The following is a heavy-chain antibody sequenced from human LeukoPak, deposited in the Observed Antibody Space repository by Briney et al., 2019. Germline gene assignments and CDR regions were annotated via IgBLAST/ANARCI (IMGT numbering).Heavy chain of an antibody. Sequence: KPSETLSLTCTVSGGSISSYYWSWIRQPPGKGLEWIGYIYYSGSTNYNPSLKSRVTISVDTSKNQFSLKLSSVTAADTAVYYCARGDYYDSSGYYRPGPYDAFVSWDQGTMVTVSS. CDR3: ARGDYYDSSGYYRPGPYDAFVS. J-gene: IGHJ3*02. CDR1: GGSISSYY. D-gene: IGHD3-22*01. V-gene: IGHV4-59*01. CDR2: IYYSGST.